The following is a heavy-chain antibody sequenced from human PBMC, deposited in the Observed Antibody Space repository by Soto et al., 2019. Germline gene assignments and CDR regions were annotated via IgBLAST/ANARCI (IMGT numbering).Heavy chain of an antibody. Sequence: SETLSLTCTVSGGSISSYYWSWIRQPPGKGLEWIGYIYYSVSTNYNPSLKSRVTISVDTSKNQFSLKLSSVTAADTAVYYCAREGGSSWFDYWGQGTLVTVSS. V-gene: IGHV4-59*01. CDR1: GGSISSYY. D-gene: IGHD6-13*01. J-gene: IGHJ4*02. CDR2: IYYSVST. CDR3: AREGGSSWFDY.